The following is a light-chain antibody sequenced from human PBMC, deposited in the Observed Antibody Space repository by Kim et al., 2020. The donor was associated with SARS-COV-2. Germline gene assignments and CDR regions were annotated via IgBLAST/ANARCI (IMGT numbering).Light chain of an antibody. V-gene: IGLV2-14*03. Sequence: QSVLTQPASVSGSPGQSITMSCTGTSRDVGGYNYVSWYQQYPGKVPKLLIYDVSNRPAGVSNRFSGTKSGNTASLTISGLQAEDEADYYCSSYTGSGTLVFGGRTQLTVL. CDR3: SSYTGSGTLV. J-gene: IGLJ2*01. CDR1: SRDVGGYNY. CDR2: DVS.